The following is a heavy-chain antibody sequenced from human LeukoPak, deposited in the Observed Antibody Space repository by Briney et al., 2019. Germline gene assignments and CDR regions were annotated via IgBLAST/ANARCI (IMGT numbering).Heavy chain of an antibody. CDR3: ARTRAYGGYGNFDY. Sequence: GASVKVSCKASGYTFTGYYMHWVRQAPGQGLEWMGWINPNNGGTNYAQKFQGRVTMTGDTSISTAYMELSRLRSDDTAVYYCARTRAYGGYGNFDYWGQGTLVTVSS. D-gene: IGHD5-12*01. J-gene: IGHJ4*02. CDR2: INPNNGGT. V-gene: IGHV1-2*02. CDR1: GYTFTGYY.